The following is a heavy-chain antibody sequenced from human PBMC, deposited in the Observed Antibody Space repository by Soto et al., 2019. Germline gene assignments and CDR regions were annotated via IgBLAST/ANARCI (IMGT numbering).Heavy chain of an antibody. J-gene: IGHJ4*02. Sequence: QVQLVQSGAEVKKPGASVTVSCKTSGYTFSSIGISWVRQAPGQGLEWMGWISPHKDDTYYAQRLQGRVTMTTVTSTSTAYMELRSLRSDDTAVYFCVRDLDGSGSYYTNYWGQGTLVTVSS. CDR1: GYTFSSIG. D-gene: IGHD3-10*01. CDR2: ISPHKDDT. V-gene: IGHV1-18*01. CDR3: VRDLDGSGSYYTNY.